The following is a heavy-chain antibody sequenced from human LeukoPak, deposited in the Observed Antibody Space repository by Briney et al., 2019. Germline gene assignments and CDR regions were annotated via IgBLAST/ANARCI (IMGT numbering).Heavy chain of an antibody. D-gene: IGHD3-3*01. V-gene: IGHV3-23*01. J-gene: IGHJ4*02. CDR3: AKWAYYDFWSGHYKSHFDF. Sequence: GGSLTLSCVVSRLTLKNYATSWVRHAPGKALEWISSIRDGGNNTDYADCVEGPFTVSRDNSKTTVYLHLSTLRAEDTAIYYCAKWAYYDFWSGHYKSHFDFWGLGTPVTVSP. CDR2: IRDGGNNT. CDR1: RLTLKNYA.